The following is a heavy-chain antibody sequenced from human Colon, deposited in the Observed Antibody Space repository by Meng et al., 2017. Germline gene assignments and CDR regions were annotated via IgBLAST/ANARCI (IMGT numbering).Heavy chain of an antibody. CDR1: GVSLTTSGVG. Sequence: QIPLKESGPALVKPTQTLPLTCTFSGVSLTTSGVGVAWIRQPPGKALEWLALIYWDDEKRYSPSLKTRLTITRDTSKNQVVLTLTNMDPVDTATYYCAKASLTTVAYYFDYWGQGTLVTVSS. CDR2: IYWDDEK. CDR3: AKASLTTVAYYFDY. D-gene: IGHD1/OR15-1a*01. J-gene: IGHJ4*02. V-gene: IGHV2-5*02.